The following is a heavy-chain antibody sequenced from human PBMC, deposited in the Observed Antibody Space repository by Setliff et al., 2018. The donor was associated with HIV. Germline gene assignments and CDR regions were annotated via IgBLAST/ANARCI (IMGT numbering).Heavy chain of an antibody. CDR3: ARLEEDYSDSRDHYFDY. J-gene: IGHJ4*02. CDR2: IFSNDKK. D-gene: IGHD3-22*01. CDR1: GFSLRNARMG. V-gene: IGHV2-26*01. Sequence: GSGPYAGEPTETLALTCTVSGFSLRNARMGVSWIRQPPGKDLEWHAHIFSNDKKSYSTSLKTRLTISKDTSKSQVVLTMTNMDPVDTATYYCARLEEDYSDSRDHYFDYWGQGTLVTVSS.